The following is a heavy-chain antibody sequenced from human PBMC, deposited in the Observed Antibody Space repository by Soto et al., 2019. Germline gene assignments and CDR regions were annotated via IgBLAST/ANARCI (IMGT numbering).Heavy chain of an antibody. D-gene: IGHD3-10*01. J-gene: IGHJ6*02. V-gene: IGHV3-9*01. CDR3: AKDHYGSAIYGMDV. Sequence: EVQLVESGGGLVQPCRSLRRSCAASGFSFEDYAMHWVRQAPGKGLEWVSGIAWNSDIIGYADSVKGRFTISRDNGKNSLYLQMNSLRPEDTALYYCAKDHYGSAIYGMDVRGQGTKVTVSS. CDR2: IAWNSDII. CDR1: GFSFEDYA.